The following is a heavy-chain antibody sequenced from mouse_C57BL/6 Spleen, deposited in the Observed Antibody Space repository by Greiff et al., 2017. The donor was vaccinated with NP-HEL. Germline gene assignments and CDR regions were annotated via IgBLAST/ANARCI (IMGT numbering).Heavy chain of an antibody. CDR2: ISYDGSN. Sequence: VQLQQSGPGLVKPSQSLSLTCSVTGYSITSGYYWNWIRQFPGNKLEWMGYISYDGSNNYNPSLKNRISITRDTSKNQFFLKLNSVTTEDTATYYCAPLMSYAMDYWGQGTSVTVSS. CDR3: APLMSYAMDY. D-gene: IGHD6-1*01. J-gene: IGHJ4*01. V-gene: IGHV3-6*01. CDR1: GYSITSGYY.